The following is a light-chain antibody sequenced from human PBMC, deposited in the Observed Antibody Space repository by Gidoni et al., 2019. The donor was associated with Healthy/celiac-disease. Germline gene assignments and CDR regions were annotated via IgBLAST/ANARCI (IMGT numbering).Light chain of an antibody. CDR3: AAWDDSLNGWV. V-gene: IGLV1-44*01. CDR2: SNN. CDR1: SSNIGRNT. J-gene: IGLJ3*02. Sequence: QSVLTQPPSASGTPGQGVTISCSGSSSNIGRNTVNWYQQLPGTAPKLLIYSNNQRPSGVPDRFSGSKSGTSASLAISGLQSEDEADYYCAAWDDSLNGWVFGGGTKLTVL.